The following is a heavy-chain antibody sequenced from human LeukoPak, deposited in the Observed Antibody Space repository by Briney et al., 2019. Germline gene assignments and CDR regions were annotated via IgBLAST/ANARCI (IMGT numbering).Heavy chain of an antibody. CDR2: ISSNGGST. V-gene: IGHV3-64*01. CDR3: ARQFGSVYGS. Sequence: GSLRLSCAASGFTFSSYAMHWVRQAPGKGLEYVSAISSNGGSTYYANSVKGRFTISRDNSKNTLYLQMGSLRAEDMAVYYCARQFGSVYGSWGQGTLVTVSS. D-gene: IGHD5/OR15-5a*01. CDR1: GFTFSSYA. J-gene: IGHJ5*02.